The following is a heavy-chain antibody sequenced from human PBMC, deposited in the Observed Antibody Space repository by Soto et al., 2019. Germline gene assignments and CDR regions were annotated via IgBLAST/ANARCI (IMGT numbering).Heavy chain of an antibody. CDR1: GYTFTSYG. V-gene: IGHV1-18*01. J-gene: IGHJ6*02. D-gene: IGHD1-7*01. Sequence: QVQLVQSGAEVKKPGASVKVSCKASGYTFTSYGIIWVRQAPGQGLEWMGWISAYNGNTNYAQKLQGRVTMTTDTSTSTAYMELRSLRSDDTAVYYCARDVQTGTTYFYYGMDVWGQGTTVTVSS. CDR3: ARDVQTGTTYFYYGMDV. CDR2: ISAYNGNT.